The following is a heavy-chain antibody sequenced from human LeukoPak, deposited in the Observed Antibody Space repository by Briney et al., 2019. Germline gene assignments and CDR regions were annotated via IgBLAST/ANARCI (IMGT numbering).Heavy chain of an antibody. Sequence: GGSLRLSCAASGFTFSSYCMHWVRQAPGKGLEWVAVIRYDGSNKDYADSVKGRFTISRDNSRNTLYLQMNSLRAEDTAVYYCARDALLAAAGTGDYYYGMDVWGQGTTVTVSS. CDR2: IRYDGSNK. D-gene: IGHD6-13*01. CDR1: GFTFSSYC. J-gene: IGHJ6*02. CDR3: ARDALLAAAGTGDYYYGMDV. V-gene: IGHV3-33*01.